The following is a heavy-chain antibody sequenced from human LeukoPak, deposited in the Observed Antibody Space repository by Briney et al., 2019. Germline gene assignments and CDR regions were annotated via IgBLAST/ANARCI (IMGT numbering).Heavy chain of an antibody. J-gene: IGHJ3*02. D-gene: IGHD7-27*01. CDR3: AKAKLGAQDAFDI. Sequence: KSGGSLRLSCAASGFTFSGYVMTWVRQAPGKGLECVSSITFSSSHIYYADSVKGRFTISRDNSKNTLYLQMNSLRAEDTAVYYCAKAKLGAQDAFDIWGQGTMVTVSS. V-gene: IGHV3-21*01. CDR1: GFTFSGYV. CDR2: ITFSSSHI.